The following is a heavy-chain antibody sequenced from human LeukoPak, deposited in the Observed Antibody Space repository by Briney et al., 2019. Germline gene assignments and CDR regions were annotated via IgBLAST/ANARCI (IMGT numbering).Heavy chain of an antibody. CDR3: ARMYYDFWRGWFDP. D-gene: IGHD3-3*01. CDR2: IYYSGST. J-gene: IGHJ5*02. CDR1: GGSISSYY. Sequence: SETLSLTCTVSGGSISSYYWSWIRQPPGKGLEWIGYIYYSGSTNYNPSLMSRVTISVDTSKNQFSLKLSSVTAADTAVYYCARMYYDFWRGWFDPWGQGTLVTVSS. V-gene: IGHV4-59*08.